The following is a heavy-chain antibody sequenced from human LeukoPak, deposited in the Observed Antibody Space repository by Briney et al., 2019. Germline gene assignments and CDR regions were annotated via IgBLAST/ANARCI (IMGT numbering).Heavy chain of an antibody. Sequence: PSETLSLTCTVSGGSIRSYYWSWIRQPPGKGLEWIGYAYYSGSTNYNPSLKSRVTISVDTSKNQFSLRLSSVTSADTAVYYCAREQLEINYYYYYMDVWGKGTTVTISS. J-gene: IGHJ6*03. D-gene: IGHD1-1*01. CDR2: AYYSGST. V-gene: IGHV4-59*01. CDR3: AREQLEINYYYYYMDV. CDR1: GGSIRSYY.